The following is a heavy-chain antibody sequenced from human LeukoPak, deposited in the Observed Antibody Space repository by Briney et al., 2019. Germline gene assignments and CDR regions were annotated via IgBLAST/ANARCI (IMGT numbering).Heavy chain of an antibody. Sequence: SETLSLTCSVSGGSISSTNYYWDWIRQPPGKGLEWIGSMYYSGNTYYTPSLKSRVTISVDTSKNQFSLKLSSVTAADTAVYYCARLYGSGSYYNYWGQGTLVTVSS. CDR1: GGSISSTNYY. CDR2: MYYSGNT. CDR3: ARLYGSGSYYNY. J-gene: IGHJ4*02. D-gene: IGHD3-10*01. V-gene: IGHV4-39*01.